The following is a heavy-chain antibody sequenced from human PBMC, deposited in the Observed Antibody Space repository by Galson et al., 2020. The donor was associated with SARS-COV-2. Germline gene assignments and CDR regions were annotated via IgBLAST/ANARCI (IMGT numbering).Heavy chain of an antibody. D-gene: IGHD2-8*01. CDR2: VYTSGST. J-gene: IGHJ6*03. CDR1: GGSISSASYY. V-gene: IGHV4-61*02. Sequence: SETLSLTCTVSGGSISSASYYWSWIRQPAGKGLEWIGRVYTSGSTNYNPSLKSRVTISVDTSKNQFSLKLRSVTAADTAVYFCARDMVWAGNYYYMDVWGKGTTVTISS. CDR3: ARDMVWAGNYYYMDV.